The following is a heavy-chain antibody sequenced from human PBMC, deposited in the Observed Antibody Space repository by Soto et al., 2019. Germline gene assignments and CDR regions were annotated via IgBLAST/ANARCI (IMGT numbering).Heavy chain of an antibody. CDR3: AVHAAGLPFYYYGMDV. J-gene: IGHJ6*02. CDR2: IIPIFGTA. Sequence: SVKVSCKASGGTFSSYAISWVRQAPGQGLEWMGGIIPIFGTANYAQKFQGRVTITADESTSTAYMELSSLRSEDTAVYYCAVHAAGLPFYYYGMDVWGQGTTVTVS. D-gene: IGHD6-13*01. CDR1: GGTFSSYA. V-gene: IGHV1-69*13.